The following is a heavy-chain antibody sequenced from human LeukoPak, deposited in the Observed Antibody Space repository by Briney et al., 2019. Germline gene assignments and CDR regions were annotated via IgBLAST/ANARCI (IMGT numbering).Heavy chain of an antibody. CDR1: GYTFTSYG. CDR3: ARVIVGATISPFDY. V-gene: IGHV1-18*01. J-gene: IGHJ4*02. D-gene: IGHD1-26*01. Sequence: ASVKVSCKASGYTFTSYGISWVRQAPGQGPEWMGWISAYNGNTNYAQKLQGRVTMTTDTSTSTAYMKLRSLRSDDTAVYYCARVIVGATISPFDYWGQGTLVTVSS. CDR2: ISAYNGNT.